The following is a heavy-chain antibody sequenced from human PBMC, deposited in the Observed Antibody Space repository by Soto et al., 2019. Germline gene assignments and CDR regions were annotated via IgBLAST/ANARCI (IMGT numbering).Heavy chain of an antibody. CDR2: IYPGDSDT. V-gene: IGHV5-51*01. Sequence: PVESLKISCKASGYIFTNYWIAWVRQLPGKGLEWMGIIYPGDSDTKYSPSFQGQVTISADKSISTAYLQWTSLKASDTAMYYCAPLDRSRSYFGFDYWGQGTVVTVSS. CDR1: GYIFTNYW. D-gene: IGHD3-10*01. J-gene: IGHJ4*02. CDR3: APLDRSRSYFGFDY.